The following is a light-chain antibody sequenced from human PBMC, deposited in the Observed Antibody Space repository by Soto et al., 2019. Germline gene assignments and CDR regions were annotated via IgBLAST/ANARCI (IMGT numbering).Light chain of an antibody. Sequence: QSVLTQPPSASGTPGQRVTISCSGSSSNIGSNTVNWYQQITGTAPKLLIYSNNQRPSGVPDRFSGSKSGTSASLAIGGLQSEDEADYYCAAWDDSLNGDVFGTGTKVTVL. CDR2: SNN. V-gene: IGLV1-44*01. J-gene: IGLJ1*01. CDR3: AAWDDSLNGDV. CDR1: SSNIGSNT.